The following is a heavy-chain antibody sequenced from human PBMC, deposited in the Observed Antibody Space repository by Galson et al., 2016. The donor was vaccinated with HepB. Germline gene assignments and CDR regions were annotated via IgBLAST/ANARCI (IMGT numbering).Heavy chain of an antibody. CDR3: ARWRFYGTYYGY. CDR2: INHSGST. CDR1: GGSFSGYY. V-gene: IGHV4-34*01. Sequence: SETLSLTCAVYGGSFSGYYWSWIRQPPGKGLTWIGEINHSGSTNYNPSLKSRLTISVDTSKNQFSLKLSSVTAADTAVYYCARWRFYGTYYGYWGQGTLVTVSS. J-gene: IGHJ4*02. D-gene: IGHD3-3*01.